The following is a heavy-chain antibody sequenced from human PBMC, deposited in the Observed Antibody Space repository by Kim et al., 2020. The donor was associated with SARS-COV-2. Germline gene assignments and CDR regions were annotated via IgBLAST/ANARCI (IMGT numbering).Heavy chain of an antibody. D-gene: IGHD6-13*01. J-gene: IGHJ4*02. CDR3: ARDPSSWSTYYVDY. CDR1: GFTFSCYA. Sequence: GGSLRLSCATSGFTFSCYAMHWVRQAPGKGLEWVAVISYDGSNIYYADSVRGRFTISRDNSKNTLYLQMNSLRAEDTAVYYCARDPSSWSTYYVDYWGQGTLVSV. V-gene: IGHV3-30*04. CDR2: ISYDGSNI.